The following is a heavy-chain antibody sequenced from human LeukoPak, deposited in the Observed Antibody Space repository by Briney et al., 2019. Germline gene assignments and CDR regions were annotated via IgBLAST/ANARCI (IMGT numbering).Heavy chain of an antibody. CDR1: GFTFSSYS. CDR3: ARAGGSTASHSDY. Sequence: GGSLRLSCAASGFTFSSYSMNWIRQAPGKGLEWVSSISSSTSYIYYADSVKGRFTISKDNAKNSLYLQMDSLRAGDTAVYYCARAGGSTASHSDYWGQGTLVTVSS. J-gene: IGHJ4*02. V-gene: IGHV3-21*01. D-gene: IGHD3-10*01. CDR2: ISSSTSYI.